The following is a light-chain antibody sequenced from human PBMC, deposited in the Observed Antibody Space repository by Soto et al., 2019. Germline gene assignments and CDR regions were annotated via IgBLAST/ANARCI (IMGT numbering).Light chain of an antibody. J-gene: IGKJ2*01. V-gene: IGKV3-20*01. CDR1: ETVSNNY. Sequence: EIVLTQSPGNLSLSPGERATLSCRASETVSNNYLAWYQQKYGQAPRLLIYGESNRATDIPDRFSVGGSGTAFNLTISRLEPEDSALYHCKQYGSSPTFGQGTKLELK. CDR3: KQYGSSPT. CDR2: GES.